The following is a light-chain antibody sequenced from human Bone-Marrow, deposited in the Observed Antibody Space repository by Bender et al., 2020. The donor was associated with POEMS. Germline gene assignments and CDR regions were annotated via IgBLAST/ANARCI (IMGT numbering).Light chain of an antibody. CDR3: CSYAGVGARV. CDR2: EVT. CDR1: NSDIATYNY. Sequence: QSALTQPASVSGSPGQSITISCTGANSDIATYNYVSWYQQYPGKAPKLMIYEVTKRPSGVSNRFSGSKSGNTASLTISGLQAEDEADYHCCSYAGVGARVFGGGTKLTVL. V-gene: IGLV2-23*02. J-gene: IGLJ3*02.